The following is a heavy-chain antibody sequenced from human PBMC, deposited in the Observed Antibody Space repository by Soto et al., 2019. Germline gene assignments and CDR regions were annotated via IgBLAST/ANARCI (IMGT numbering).Heavy chain of an antibody. D-gene: IGHD6-19*01. V-gene: IGHV4-4*07. CDR3: ARETVAGTDNWFDP. J-gene: IGHJ5*02. CDR1: GGSISTYY. CDR2: IYTSGYT. Sequence: QVQLQESGPGLVKPSETLSLNCTVSGGSISTYYWNWIRQPAGKRLEWLGRIYTSGYTKYNPSLKSRVTMSLDTSKRQFSLKLSSVTAADTAVYYCARETVAGTDNWFDPWGQGILGTVSS.